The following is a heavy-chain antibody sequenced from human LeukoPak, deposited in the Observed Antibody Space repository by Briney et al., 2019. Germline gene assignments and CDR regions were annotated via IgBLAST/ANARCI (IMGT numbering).Heavy chain of an antibody. J-gene: IGHJ4*02. V-gene: IGHV5-51*01. CDR3: ARQGFDWLSDY. D-gene: IGHD3-9*01. CDR1: GYSFTSYW. Sequence: GESLQISCKGSGYSFTSYWIGWVRQMPGEGLAWMGIIYPGDSDTRYSPSFQGQVTISADKSISTAYLQWSSLKASDTAMYYCARQGFDWLSDYWGQGTLVTVSS. CDR2: IYPGDSDT.